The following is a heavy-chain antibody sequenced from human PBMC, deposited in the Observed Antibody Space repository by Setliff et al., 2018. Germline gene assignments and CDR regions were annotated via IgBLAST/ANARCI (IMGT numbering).Heavy chain of an antibody. CDR2: IYYSGST. CDR3: ARVTNWGLDLRFDP. J-gene: IGHJ5*02. CDR1: GGSLSDYY. Sequence: PSETLSLTCTVYGGSLSDYYWSWIRQPPGKGLEWIGYIYYSGSTNYNPSLKSRVTMSVTTFENHFSLKLNSLTAADTAVYYCARVTNWGLDLRFDPWGQGILVTVSS. V-gene: IGHV4-59*01. D-gene: IGHD7-27*01.